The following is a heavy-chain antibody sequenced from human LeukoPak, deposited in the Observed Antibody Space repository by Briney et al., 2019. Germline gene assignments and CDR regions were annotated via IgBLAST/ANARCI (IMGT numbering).Heavy chain of an antibody. CDR1: GYTFTSYG. CDR2: VSAYNGNT. Sequence: ASVKVSCEASGYTFTSYGISWVRQAPGQGLEWMGWVSAYNGNTNYAQKLQGRVTMTTDTSTSTAYMELRSLRSDDTAVYYCARDPERWLQFIGNYWGQGTLVTVSS. D-gene: IGHD5-24*01. V-gene: IGHV1-18*01. CDR3: ARDPERWLQFIGNY. J-gene: IGHJ4*02.